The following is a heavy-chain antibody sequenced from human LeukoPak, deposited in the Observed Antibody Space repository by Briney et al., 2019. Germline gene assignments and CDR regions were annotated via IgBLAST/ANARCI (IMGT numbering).Heavy chain of an antibody. D-gene: IGHD3-9*01. J-gene: IGHJ6*03. V-gene: IGHV3-7*01. CDR1: GFTFSSYW. CDR3: ARVLRYFDWTMGYYYYMDV. Sequence: GGSLRLSRAASGFTFSSYWMSWVRQAPGKVLEWVANIKQDGSEKYYVDSVKGRFTISRDNAKNSLYLQMNSLRAEDTAVYYCARVLRYFDWTMGYYYYMDVWGKGTTVTVSS. CDR2: IKQDGSEK.